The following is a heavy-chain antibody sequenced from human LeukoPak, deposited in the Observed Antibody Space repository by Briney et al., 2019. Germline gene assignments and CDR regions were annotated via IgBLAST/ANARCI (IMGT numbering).Heavy chain of an antibody. CDR1: GGSISSYY. V-gene: IGHV4-59*01. Sequence: SETLSLTCTVSGGSISSYYWSWIRQPPGKGLEWIGYIYYSGSTNYNPSHKSRVTISVDTSKNQFSLKLSSVTAADTAVYYCARAGSESFFGSGNWFDPWGQGTLVTVSS. CDR2: IYYSGST. D-gene: IGHD3-10*01. J-gene: IGHJ5*02. CDR3: ARAGSESFFGSGNWFDP.